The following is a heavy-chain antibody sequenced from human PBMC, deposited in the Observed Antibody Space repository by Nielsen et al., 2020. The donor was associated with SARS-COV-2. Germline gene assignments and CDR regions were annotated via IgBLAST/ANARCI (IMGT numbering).Heavy chain of an antibody. J-gene: IGHJ4*02. V-gene: IGHV3-48*04. CDR2: ISDDNTI. CDR3: ARGSFGELLSPFDY. CDR1: GFIFNTYG. Sequence: GESLKISCEASGFIFNTYGMNWVRQAPGKGLEWISYISDDNTIFYADSVKGRFTISRDNAKNSLFLQMNSLRAEDTAVYYCARGSFGELLSPFDYWGRGTLVTVSS. D-gene: IGHD3-10*01.